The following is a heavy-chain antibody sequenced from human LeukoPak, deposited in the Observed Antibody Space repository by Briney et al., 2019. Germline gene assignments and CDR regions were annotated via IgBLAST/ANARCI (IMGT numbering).Heavy chain of an antibody. J-gene: IGHJ6*02. CDR1: VGSINSGNW. D-gene: IGHD2-2*02. CDR3: ATAPILRGEGGEHYKYGMDV. CDR2: IYHNGTP. Sequence: KPSGTLSLTCAVSVGSINSGNWWSWVHQSPGKGLEWIGEIYHNGTPNYNPSLKSRVTISADTFKNHFSLKMTSVTAADTAVYYCATAPILRGEGGEHYKYGMDVWGQGTTVIVSS. V-gene: IGHV4-4*02.